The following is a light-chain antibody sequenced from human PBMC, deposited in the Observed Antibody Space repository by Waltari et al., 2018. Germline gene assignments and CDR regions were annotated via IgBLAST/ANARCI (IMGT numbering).Light chain of an antibody. Sequence: EIVLTQSPATLSLSPGERATLSCRASQSVSSYLAWYQQKPGQAPRLLIYDASNRATGIPARFSGSGSGTDFTLTISSLEPEDFAVYYCQQYNKWLGYSFGQGTKLEIK. CDR1: QSVSSY. CDR3: QQYNKWLGYS. J-gene: IGKJ2*01. V-gene: IGKV3-11*01. CDR2: DAS.